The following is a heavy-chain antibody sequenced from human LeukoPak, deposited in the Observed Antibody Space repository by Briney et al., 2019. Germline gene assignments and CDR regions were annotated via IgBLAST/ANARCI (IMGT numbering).Heavy chain of an antibody. CDR1: GGSIGLYY. CDR3: ARGGDFSASPTLY. J-gene: IGHJ4*02. CDR2: AYYSGST. V-gene: IGHV4-59*01. D-gene: IGHD3-10*01. Sequence: PSETLSLPCTVSGGSIGLYYWSWIRQSPGKARECIGDAYYSGSTNYNPSLKSRVTLSVDTSRNQFSLRMTSVTAADTAVYFCARGGDFSASPTLYWGQGTLVTVSS.